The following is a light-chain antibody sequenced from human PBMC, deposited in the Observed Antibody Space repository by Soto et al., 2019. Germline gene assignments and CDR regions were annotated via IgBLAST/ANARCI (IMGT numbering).Light chain of an antibody. CDR2: EVS. V-gene: IGLV2-14*01. Sequence: QSALTQPASVSGSPGQSITIPCIGTSSDVGGYNYVSWYQQHPGKAPKLMLYEVSNRPSGVSNRFSGSKSGNTASLTISGLQPEDEADYYCSSYTRSTTEVFGGGTKLTVL. J-gene: IGLJ2*01. CDR3: SSYTRSTTEV. CDR1: SSDVGGYNY.